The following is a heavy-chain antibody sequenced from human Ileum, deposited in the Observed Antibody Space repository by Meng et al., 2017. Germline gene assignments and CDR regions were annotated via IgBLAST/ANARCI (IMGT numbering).Heavy chain of an antibody. D-gene: IGHD7-27*01. J-gene: IGHJ4*02. Sequence: HVRLQESGPGLVRPSETLSLICTVSGGSVSSDGFQWGWVRQPPGKGLEWIGYASTNYNPSLKSRVTISLDTSKNQFSLELSSVTAADTAVYYCARDHWGSLDYWGQGILVTVSS. CDR3: ARDHWGSLDY. CDR1: GGSVSSDGFQ. V-gene: IGHV4-61*08. CDR2: AST.